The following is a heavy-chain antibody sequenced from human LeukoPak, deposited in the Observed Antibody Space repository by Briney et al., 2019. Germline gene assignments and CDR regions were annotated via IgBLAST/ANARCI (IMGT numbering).Heavy chain of an antibody. CDR1: GGTFSSYA. Sequence: ASVKVSCKASGGTFSSYAISWVRQAPGQGLEWMGGIIPIFGTANYAQKFQGRVTITTDESTSTAYMELSSLRSEDTAVYYCARGLEWFDAFDIWGQGTLVTVSS. V-gene: IGHV1-69*05. D-gene: IGHD3-3*01. J-gene: IGHJ3*02. CDR3: ARGLEWFDAFDI. CDR2: IIPIFGTA.